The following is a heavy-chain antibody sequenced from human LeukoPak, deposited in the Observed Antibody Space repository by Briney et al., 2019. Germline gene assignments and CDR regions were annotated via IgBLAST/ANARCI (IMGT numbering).Heavy chain of an antibody. D-gene: IGHD3-16*01. CDR3: AGGLGVSADY. J-gene: IGHJ4*02. Sequence: SETLSLTCTVSGGSISSYYWSWIRQPPGKGLEWIGYIYYSGSTNYNPSLKSRVTISVDTSKNQFSLKLSSVTAADTAVYYCAGGLGVSADYWGQGTLVTVSS. CDR2: IYYSGST. CDR1: GGSISSYY. V-gene: IGHV4-59*01.